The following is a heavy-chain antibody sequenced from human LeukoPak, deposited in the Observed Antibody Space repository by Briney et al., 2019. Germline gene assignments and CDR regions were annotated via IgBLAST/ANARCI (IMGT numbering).Heavy chain of an antibody. CDR2: VDPDDGRT. CDR3: ARVDGDIPHVRPFDP. V-gene: IGHV1-69-2*01. J-gene: IGHJ5*02. D-gene: IGHD2-2*02. Sequence: ATVKISCKASGYIFTDHYIQWVQQAPGKGLEWMGRVDPDDGRTIYAERFQGRLTITADTSTDTVYMELTSLKSADTAVYYCARVDGDIPHVRPFDPWGQGTLVTVSS. CDR1: GYIFTDHY.